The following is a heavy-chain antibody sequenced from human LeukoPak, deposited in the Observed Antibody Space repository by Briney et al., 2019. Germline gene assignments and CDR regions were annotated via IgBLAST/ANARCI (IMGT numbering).Heavy chain of an antibody. CDR2: ISGSGGST. CDR3: AKDLTDIVVVVAATENDY. V-gene: IGHV3-23*01. J-gene: IGHJ4*02. D-gene: IGHD2-15*01. Sequence: KTGGSLRLSCAASRFTFNDYGMSWVRQTPGKGLEWVSAISGSGGSTYYADSVKGRFTISRDNSKNTLYLQMNSLRAEDMAVYYCAKDLTDIVVVVAATENDYWGQGTLVTVSS. CDR1: RFTFNDYG.